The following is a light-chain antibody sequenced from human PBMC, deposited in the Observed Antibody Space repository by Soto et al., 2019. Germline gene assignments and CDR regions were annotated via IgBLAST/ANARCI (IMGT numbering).Light chain of an antibody. V-gene: IGKV3-15*01. CDR2: GAS. CDR1: QTIGSN. J-gene: IGKJ5*01. Sequence: EIVMTQSPATLSVSPGERATLSCRASQTIGSNLAWYQQKPGQAPRLLIYGASTRATDIPARFSGSWSGAEFTLTISSLQSEDFAVYSCQQYNSWPPITFGQGTRLEIK. CDR3: QQYNSWPPIT.